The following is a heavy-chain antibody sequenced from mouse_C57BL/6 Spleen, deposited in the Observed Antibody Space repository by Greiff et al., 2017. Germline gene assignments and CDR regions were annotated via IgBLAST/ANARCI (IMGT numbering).Heavy chain of an antibody. Sequence: EVKLLESGPGLVKPSQSLSLTCSVTGYSITSGYYWNWIRQFPGNKLEWMGYISYDGSNNYNPSLKNRISITRATSKNQFFLKLNSVTTEDTATYYCADYYGSSYGYFDVWGTGTTVTVSS. D-gene: IGHD1-1*01. J-gene: IGHJ1*03. CDR2: ISYDGSN. V-gene: IGHV3-6*01. CDR1: GYSITSGYY. CDR3: ADYYGSSYGYFDV.